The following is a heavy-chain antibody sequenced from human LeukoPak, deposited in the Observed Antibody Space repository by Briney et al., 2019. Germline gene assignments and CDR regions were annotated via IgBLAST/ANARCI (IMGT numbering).Heavy chain of an antibody. V-gene: IGHV1-46*02. CDR1: GYSFNSHH. Sequence: ASVKVSCKTSGYSFNSHHVRWVRQAPGQGLEWMGVKFSHDGSTSNTQKFQGRITMTRDTSTSTVYMELSSLRSEDTAVYYCARDSGNFHYDMDVWGQGTTVIVSS. J-gene: IGHJ6*02. D-gene: IGHD3-10*01. CDR2: KFSHDGST. CDR3: ARDSGNFHYDMDV.